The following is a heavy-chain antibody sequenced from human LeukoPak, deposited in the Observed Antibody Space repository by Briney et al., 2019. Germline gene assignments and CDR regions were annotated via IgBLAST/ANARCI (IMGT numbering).Heavy chain of an antibody. CDR3: ARDGHYDYVWGSYRGYYYYGMDV. CDR1: GGSISSGSYY. Sequence: SETLSLTCTVSGGSISSGSYYWSWIRQPAGKGLEWIGRIYTSGSTNYNPSLKSRVTISVDTSKNQFSLKLSSVTAADTAVYYCARDGHYDYVWGSYRGYYYYGMDVWGQGTTVTVSS. V-gene: IGHV4-61*02. J-gene: IGHJ6*02. D-gene: IGHD3-16*02. CDR2: IYTSGST.